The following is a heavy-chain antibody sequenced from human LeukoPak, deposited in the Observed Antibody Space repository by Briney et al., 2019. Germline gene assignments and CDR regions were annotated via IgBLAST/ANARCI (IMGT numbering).Heavy chain of an antibody. CDR1: GFTFSTYA. Sequence: GESLRLSCAASGFTFSTYAMTWVRQAPGKGLEWVSTISGGGDGTHYADSVKGRFTISRDNSKNTLYLQMSNLRADDTAVYDCAKDLHGSGTYFDYWGQGTLVPVSS. J-gene: IGHJ4*02. CDR3: AKDLHGSGTYFDY. CDR2: ISGGGDGT. V-gene: IGHV3-23*01. D-gene: IGHD3-10*01.